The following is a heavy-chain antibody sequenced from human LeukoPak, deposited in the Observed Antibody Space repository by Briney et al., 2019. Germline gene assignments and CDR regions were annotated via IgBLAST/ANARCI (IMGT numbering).Heavy chain of an antibody. CDR1: GYTFTGYY. J-gene: IGHJ6*02. CDR2: INPNSGGT. Sequence: ASVKVSCKASGYTFTGYYMHWVRQAPGQGLEWMGWINPNSGGTNYAQKFQGRVTMTRNTSISTAYMELSSLRSEDTAVYYCARGLDRIYYYYGMDVWGQGTTVTVSS. D-gene: IGHD2/OR15-2a*01. V-gene: IGHV1-2*02. CDR3: ARGLDRIYYYYGMDV.